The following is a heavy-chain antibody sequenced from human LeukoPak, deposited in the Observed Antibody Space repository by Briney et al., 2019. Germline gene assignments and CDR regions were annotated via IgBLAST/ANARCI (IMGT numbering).Heavy chain of an antibody. D-gene: IGHD3-3*01. CDR2: IIPIFGTA. V-gene: IGHV1-69*01. CDR3: ASTYYDFWSNWFDP. Sequence: SVKVSCKASGGTFSSYAISWVRQAPGQGLEWMGGIIPIFGTANYAQKFQGRVTITADESTSTDYMELSSLRSEDTAVYYCASTYYDFWSNWFDPWGQGTLVTVSS. CDR1: GGTFSSYA. J-gene: IGHJ5*02.